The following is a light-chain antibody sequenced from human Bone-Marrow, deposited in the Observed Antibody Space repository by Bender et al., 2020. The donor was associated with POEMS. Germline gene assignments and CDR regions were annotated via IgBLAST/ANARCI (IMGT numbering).Light chain of an antibody. Sequence: QSVVTQPPSLSEAPRQRVTISCSGSSSNIGNHGVNWYQQLPGEAPKLLIYYDDLLTPGVSDRFSASKSGTSASRDISELQSEDEALYYCSAWDDSLSGWVFGVWTTLTVL. CDR3: SAWDDSLSGWV. CDR1: SSNIGNHG. J-gene: IGLJ3*02. V-gene: IGLV1-36*01. CDR2: YDD.